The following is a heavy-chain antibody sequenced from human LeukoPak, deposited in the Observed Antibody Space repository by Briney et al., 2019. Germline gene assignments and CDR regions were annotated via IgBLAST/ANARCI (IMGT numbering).Heavy chain of an antibody. V-gene: IGHV3-30-3*01. Sequence: GGSLRLSCAASGFTFSSYAMHWVRQAPGKGLEWVAVISYDGSNKYYGDSVKGRFTISRDNSKNTLYLQMNSLRAEDTAVYYCARGSDIVATFCLDYWGQGTLVIVSS. D-gene: IGHD5-12*01. CDR2: ISYDGSNK. J-gene: IGHJ4*02. CDR3: ARGSDIVATFCLDY. CDR1: GFTFSSYA.